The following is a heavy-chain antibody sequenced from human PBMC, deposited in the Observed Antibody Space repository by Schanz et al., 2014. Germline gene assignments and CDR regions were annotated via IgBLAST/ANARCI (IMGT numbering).Heavy chain of an antibody. CDR3: ARDSRYCTGVDCKGDAFDL. Sequence: DVQLVESGGGLVQPGGSLRLSCAASGFTFTGHWMSWVRQAPGKGLEWVANIKEDGSKKYYVDSVRGRSTISRDNAKNSLYLQLNSLTAEDTAVYHCARDSRYCTGVDCKGDAFDLWGQGTLVTVSS. CDR1: GFTFTGHW. V-gene: IGHV3-7*01. CDR2: IKEDGSKK. D-gene: IGHD2-8*02. J-gene: IGHJ3*01.